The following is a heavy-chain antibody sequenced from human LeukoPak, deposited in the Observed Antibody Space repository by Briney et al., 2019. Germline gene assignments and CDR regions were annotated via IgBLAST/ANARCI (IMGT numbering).Heavy chain of an antibody. V-gene: IGHV4-34*01. Sequence: SETLSLTCAVYGGSFSAYYWSWIRQPPGKGLEWIGEINHSGSTNYNPSLKSRVAISVDTSRNQFSLKMNSVTAADTAVYFCARGENFDSWGQGTLVTVSS. CDR1: GGSFSAYY. J-gene: IGHJ4*02. CDR2: INHSGST. D-gene: IGHD5-24*01. CDR3: ARGENFDS.